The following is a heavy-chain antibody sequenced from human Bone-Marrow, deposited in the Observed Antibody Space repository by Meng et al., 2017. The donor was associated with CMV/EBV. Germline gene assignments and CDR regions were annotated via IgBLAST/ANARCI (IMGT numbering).Heavy chain of an antibody. CDR2: INPNSGGT. V-gene: IGHV1-2*02. Sequence: ASVKVSCKASGYTFTGYYMHWVRQAPGQGLEWMGWINPNSGGTNYAQKFQGRVTMTRDTSISTAYMGLSRLRSDDTAVYYCARGSPYYDFWSGYFNYYGMDVWGQGTTVTVSS. CDR3: ARGSPYYDFWSGYFNYYGMDV. CDR1: GYTFTGYY. J-gene: IGHJ6*02. D-gene: IGHD3-3*01.